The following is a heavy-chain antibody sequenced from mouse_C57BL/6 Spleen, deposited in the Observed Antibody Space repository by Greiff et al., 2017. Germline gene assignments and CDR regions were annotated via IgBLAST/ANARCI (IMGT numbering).Heavy chain of an antibody. CDR2: IYPRSGNT. CDR3: ARRDGVLRSLYYFDY. V-gene: IGHV1-81*01. CDR1: GYTFTSYG. J-gene: IGHJ2*01. Sequence: VQLQQSGAELARPGASVKLSCKASGYTFTSYGISWVKQRTGQGLEWIGEIYPRSGNTYYNEKFKGKATLTADKSSSTAYMELRSLTSEDSAVXFCARRDGVLRSLYYFDYWGQGTTLTVSS. D-gene: IGHD1-1*01.